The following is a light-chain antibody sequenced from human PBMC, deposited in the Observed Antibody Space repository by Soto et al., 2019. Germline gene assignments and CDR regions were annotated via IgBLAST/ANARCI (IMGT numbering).Light chain of an antibody. CDR1: QSFSSSY. V-gene: IGKV3-20*01. Sequence: EIVLTQSPGTLSLSPGERATLSCRASQSFSSSYLAWYQQKPGQAPRLLIYGASSRATGIPDRFSGSGSGTDFTLTISRLEPEDFALYYCQQYSSSPLTFGGGTKVDIK. CDR2: GAS. J-gene: IGKJ4*01. CDR3: QQYSSSPLT.